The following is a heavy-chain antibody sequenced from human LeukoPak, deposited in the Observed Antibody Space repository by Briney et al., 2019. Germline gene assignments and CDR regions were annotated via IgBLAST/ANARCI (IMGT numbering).Heavy chain of an antibody. CDR1: GFTFSSYS. D-gene: IGHD2-2*01. J-gene: IGHJ4*02. CDR3: ARAKDIVVVPAAIDY. Sequence: GGSLGLSCAASGFTFSSYSMNWVRQAPGKGLEWVSSISSSSSYIYYADSVKGRFTISRDNAKNSLYLQMNSLRAEDTAVYYCARAKDIVVVPAAIDYWGQGTLVTVSS. V-gene: IGHV3-21*01. CDR2: ISSSSSYI.